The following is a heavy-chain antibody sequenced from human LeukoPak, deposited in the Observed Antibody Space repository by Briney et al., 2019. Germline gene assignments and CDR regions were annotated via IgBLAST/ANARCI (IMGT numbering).Heavy chain of an antibody. CDR2: INAGNGNT. Sequence: GASVKVSCKASGYTFTSYAMHWVRQAPGQRLEWMGWINAGNGNTKYSQRFQGRVTITGDTSASTAYMGLSSLRSEDTAVYYCARHDRIIASPLVWGQGTLVTVSS. CDR1: GYTFTSYA. D-gene: IGHD2/OR15-2a*01. CDR3: ARHDRIIASPLV. V-gene: IGHV1-3*01. J-gene: IGHJ4*02.